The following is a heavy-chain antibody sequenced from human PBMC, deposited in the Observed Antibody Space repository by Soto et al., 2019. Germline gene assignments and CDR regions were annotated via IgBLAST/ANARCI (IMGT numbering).Heavy chain of an antibody. Sequence: PSQTLSLTCAISGDSVSSNSAAWNWIRQSPSRGLEWLGRTYYRSKWYNDYAVSVKSRITINPDTSKNQFSLQLNSVTPEDTAVYYCARDPEHYDLGNYYYYYMDVRGKGTTVTVSS. CDR2: TYYRSKWYN. CDR3: ARDPEHYDLGNYYYYYMDV. D-gene: IGHD3-3*01. CDR1: GDSVSSNSAA. V-gene: IGHV6-1*01. J-gene: IGHJ6*03.